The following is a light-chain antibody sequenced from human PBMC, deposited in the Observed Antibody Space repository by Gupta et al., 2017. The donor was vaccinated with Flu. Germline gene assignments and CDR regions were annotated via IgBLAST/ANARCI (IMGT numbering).Light chain of an antibody. J-gene: IGLJ3*02. CDR2: SNN. CDR3: AAWDDSLNGWV. V-gene: IGLV1-44*01. Sequence: SVLTQPPSASGTPGQRVTISCSGSSSNIGSNTVTWYQQLPGTAPKLLIHSNNQRPSGVPDRSSGSKSGTSASLAISGLQSEDEADYYCAAWDDSLNGWVFGGGTKLTVL. CDR1: SSNIGSNT.